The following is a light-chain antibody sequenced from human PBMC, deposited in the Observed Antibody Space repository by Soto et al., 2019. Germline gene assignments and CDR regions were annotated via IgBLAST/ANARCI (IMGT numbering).Light chain of an antibody. CDR3: QQYNNWPMYT. CDR1: QSVSSN. Sequence: EIVMTQSPATLSVSPGERATLSCRASQSVSSNLAWYQQKPGQAPRLLIYGASTRATGIPARFSGSGSGTEFNLTISSLQSEDFAVYYCQQYNNWPMYTVGQGTKLEIK. CDR2: GAS. V-gene: IGKV3-15*01. J-gene: IGKJ2*01.